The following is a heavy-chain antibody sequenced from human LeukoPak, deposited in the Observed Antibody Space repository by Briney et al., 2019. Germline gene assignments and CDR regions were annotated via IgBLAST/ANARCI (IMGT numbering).Heavy chain of an antibody. CDR2: ISGSGGST. CDR1: GFTFSSYA. D-gene: IGHD2-21*02. Sequence: GGSLRLSCAASGFTFSSYAMSWVRQAPGKGLEWVSAISGSGGSTYYADSVKGRFTISRDNSKNTLYPQMNSLRAEDTAVYYCAKDHSSTATPQLDYWGQGTLVTVSS. CDR3: AKDHSSTATPQLDY. V-gene: IGHV3-23*01. J-gene: IGHJ4*02.